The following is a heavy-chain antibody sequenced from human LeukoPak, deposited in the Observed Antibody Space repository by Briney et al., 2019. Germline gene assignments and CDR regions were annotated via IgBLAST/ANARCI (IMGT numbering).Heavy chain of an antibody. CDR3: AKGLGYYDQMGDFDY. Sequence: GGSLRLSCAASGFTFSSYGMHWVRQAPGKGLEWVAFIRYDGSNKYYADSVKGRFTISRDNSKNTLYLQMNSLRAEDTAVYYCAKGLGYYDQMGDFDYWGQGTLVTVSS. D-gene: IGHD3-22*01. CDR1: GFTFSSYG. V-gene: IGHV3-30*02. CDR2: IRYDGSNK. J-gene: IGHJ4*02.